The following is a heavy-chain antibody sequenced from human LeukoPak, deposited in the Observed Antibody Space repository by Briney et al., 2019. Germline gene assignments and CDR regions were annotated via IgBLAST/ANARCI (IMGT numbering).Heavy chain of an antibody. CDR3: ARSAMANYYYGMDV. Sequence: SETLSLTCTVSGGSISSYYWSWIRQPAGKGLEWIGRIYTSGSTNYNPSLKSRVTMSVDTSKNQFSLKLSPVTAADTAVYYCARSAMANYYYGMDVWGKGTTVTVSS. CDR2: IYTSGST. D-gene: IGHD5-18*01. J-gene: IGHJ6*04. V-gene: IGHV4-4*07. CDR1: GGSISSYY.